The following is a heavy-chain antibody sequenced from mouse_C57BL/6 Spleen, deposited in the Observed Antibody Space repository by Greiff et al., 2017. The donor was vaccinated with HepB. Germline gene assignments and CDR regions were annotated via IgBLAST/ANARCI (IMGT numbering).Heavy chain of an antibody. CDR1: GFTFSSYA. Sequence: EVNVVESGGGLVKPGGSLKLSCAASGFTFSSYAMSWVRQTPEKRLEWVATISDGGSYTYYPDNVKGRFTISRDNAKNNLYLQMSHLKSEDTAMYYCARGDYSNFYWYFDVWGTGTTVTVSS. CDR2: ISDGGSYT. CDR3: ARGDYSNFYWYFDV. J-gene: IGHJ1*03. V-gene: IGHV5-4*03. D-gene: IGHD2-5*01.